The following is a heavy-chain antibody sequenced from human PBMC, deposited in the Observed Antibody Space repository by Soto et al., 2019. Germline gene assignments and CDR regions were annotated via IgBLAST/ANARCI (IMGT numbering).Heavy chain of an antibody. CDR3: AKVEGMYYDFWSGYFDY. CDR2: ISYDGSNK. CDR1: GFTFSSYG. D-gene: IGHD3-3*01. V-gene: IGHV3-30*18. J-gene: IGHJ4*02. Sequence: QVQLVESGGGVVQPGRSLRLSCAASGFTFSSYGMHWVRQAPGKGLEWVAVISYDGSNKYYADSVKGRFTISRDNSKNTLYLQMNSLRAEDTAVYYCAKVEGMYYDFWSGYFDYWGQGTLVTVSS.